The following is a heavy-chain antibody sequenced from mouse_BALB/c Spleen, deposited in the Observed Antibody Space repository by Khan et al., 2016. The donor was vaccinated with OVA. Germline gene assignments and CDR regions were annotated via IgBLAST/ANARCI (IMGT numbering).Heavy chain of an antibody. CDR2: ISYSGST. CDR1: GYSITSGYG. Sequence: EVQLQESGPGLVKPSQSLSLTCTVTGYSITSGYGWNWIRQFPGNKLEWMGYISYSGSTNYNPSLKKKSRISITRDTSKNQFFLQLNSVTTEDTATYYCARKWGQGTTLTDSS. V-gene: IGHV3-2*02. CDR3: ARK. J-gene: IGHJ2*01.